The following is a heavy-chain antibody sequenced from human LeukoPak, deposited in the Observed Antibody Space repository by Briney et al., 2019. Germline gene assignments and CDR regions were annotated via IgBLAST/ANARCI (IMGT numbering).Heavy chain of an antibody. CDR3: ARGYYYDSSGNWFDP. CDR1: GGSISSGGYS. D-gene: IGHD3-22*01. CDR2: IYHSGST. Sequence: SETLSLTCAVSGGSISSGGYSWSWIRQPPGKGLEWIGYIYHSGSTYYNPSLKSRVTISVDRSKNQFSLKLSSVTAADTAVYYCARGYYYDSSGNWFDPWGQGTLATVSS. V-gene: IGHV4-30-2*01. J-gene: IGHJ5*02.